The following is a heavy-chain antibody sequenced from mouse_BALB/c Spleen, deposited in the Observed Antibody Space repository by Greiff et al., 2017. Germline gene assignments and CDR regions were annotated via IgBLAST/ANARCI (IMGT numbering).Heavy chain of an antibody. Sequence: QVQLQQSGPELVKPGASVKISCKASGYAFSSSWMNWVKQRPGQGLEWIGRIYPGDGDTNYNGKFKGKATLTADKSSSTAYMQLSSLTSVDSAVYFCARANWDDAYWGQGTLVTVSA. J-gene: IGHJ3*01. CDR1: GYAFSSSW. D-gene: IGHD4-1*01. CDR3: ARANWDDAY. CDR2: IYPGDGDT. V-gene: IGHV1-82*01.